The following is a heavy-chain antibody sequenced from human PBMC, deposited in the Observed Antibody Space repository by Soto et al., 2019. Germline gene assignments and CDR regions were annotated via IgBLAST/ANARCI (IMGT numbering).Heavy chain of an antibody. V-gene: IGHV3-23*01. J-gene: IGHJ4*02. Sequence: EVQLLESGGGLVQPGGSLRLSCAASGFTFSNYAMRWVRQAPGKGLEWVSAISGSDGSTYYADSVKGRFTISRDNSKNTLYLQMNSLRAEDTAVYYCARRGSGSYHDYWGQGTLVTVSS. CDR2: ISGSDGST. D-gene: IGHD1-26*01. CDR1: GFTFSNYA. CDR3: ARRGSGSYHDY.